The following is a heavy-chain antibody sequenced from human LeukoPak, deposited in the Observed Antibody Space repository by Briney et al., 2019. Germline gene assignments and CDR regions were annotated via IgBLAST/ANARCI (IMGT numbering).Heavy chain of an antibody. V-gene: IGHV4-31*03. J-gene: IGHJ4*02. D-gene: IGHD2-21*02. CDR1: GGSISSGGYY. CDR3: ARTPEEVVTNNYFDY. CDR2: IYYSGST. Sequence: SETLSLTCTVSGGSISSGGYYWSWIRQHPGKGLEWIGYIYYSGSTYYNPSLKSRVTISADTSKNQFSLKLSSVTAADTAVYYCARTPEEVVTNNYFDYWGQGTLVTVSS.